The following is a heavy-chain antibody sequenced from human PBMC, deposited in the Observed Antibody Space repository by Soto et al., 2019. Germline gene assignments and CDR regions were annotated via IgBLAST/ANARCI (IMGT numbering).Heavy chain of an antibody. CDR1: GCSISRSSYY. J-gene: IGHJ6*02. CDR3: ARRLYYDSSGFEGGGMDV. V-gene: IGHV4-39*01. Sequence: PSDTLSLTCTASGCSISRSSYYWGWIRQPAGNGLEWIGSIYYSGSTYCNPSLKSRVTISVDTSKNQFSLKLSSVTAADTSVYYCARRLYYDSSGFEGGGMDVWGQGTTVTVS. CDR2: IYYSGST. D-gene: IGHD3-22*01.